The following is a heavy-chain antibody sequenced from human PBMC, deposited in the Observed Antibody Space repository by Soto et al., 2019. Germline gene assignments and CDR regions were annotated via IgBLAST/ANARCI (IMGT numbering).Heavy chain of an antibody. CDR1: GAAFSDYT. Sequence: QVQLQQWGAGLVKPSATLSLTCGLSGAAFSDYTWSWVRQAPGGGLHWIGEVNRGGRTKYSPSLARRLTISVVPSRNQFSLELRAVTAADTAIYYCAKLKQDNVWWTYRYLDLWGQGTLVTVSS. D-gene: IGHD3-16*02. J-gene: IGHJ5*02. V-gene: IGHV4-34*01. CDR2: VNRGGRT. CDR3: AKLKQDNVWWTYRYLDL.